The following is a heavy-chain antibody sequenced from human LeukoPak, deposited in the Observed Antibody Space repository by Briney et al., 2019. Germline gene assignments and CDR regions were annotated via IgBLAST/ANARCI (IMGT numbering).Heavy chain of an antibody. V-gene: IGHV1-18*01. D-gene: IGHD2-15*01. CDR3: ARDPVYCSGGSCYPSFFPDGDFTGGDY. J-gene: IGHJ4*02. CDR1: GYTFTSYG. CDR2: ISAYNGNT. Sequence: GASVKVSCKASGYTFTSYGISWVRQAPGQGLEWMGWISAYNGNTNYAQKLQGRVTMTTDTSTSTAYMELRSLRSDDTAVCYCARDPVYCSGGSCYPSFFPDGDFTGGDYWGQGTLVTVSS.